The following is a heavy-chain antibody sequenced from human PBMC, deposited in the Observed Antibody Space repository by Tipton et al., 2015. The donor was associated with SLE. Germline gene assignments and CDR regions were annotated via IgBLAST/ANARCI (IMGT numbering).Heavy chain of an antibody. D-gene: IGHD3-10*01. CDR3: AREGSNYGSASYYQTDM. J-gene: IGHJ4*02. CDR2: ISYDGNT. CDR1: GGSISSDDYY. Sequence: TLSLTCNVSGGSISSDDYYWSWIRQPPGKGLEWIGYISYDGNTYYNASLESRAAISLDTSKNQLSLQLTSVTAADTALYYCAREGSNYGSASYYQTDMWGQGTLVTVSS. V-gene: IGHV4-30-4*08.